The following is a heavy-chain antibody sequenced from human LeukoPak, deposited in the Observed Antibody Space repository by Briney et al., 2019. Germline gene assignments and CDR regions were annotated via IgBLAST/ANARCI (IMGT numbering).Heavy chain of an antibody. CDR3: ARHKPHIVVVTAELDY. Sequence: SETLSLTCTVSGSSISSYYWSWIRQPPGKGLEWIGYIYYSGSTNYNPSLKSRVTISVDTSKNQFSLKLSSVTAADTAVYYCARHKPHIVVVTAELDYWGQGTLVTVSS. V-gene: IGHV4-59*08. J-gene: IGHJ4*02. CDR2: IYYSGST. D-gene: IGHD2-21*02. CDR1: GSSISSYY.